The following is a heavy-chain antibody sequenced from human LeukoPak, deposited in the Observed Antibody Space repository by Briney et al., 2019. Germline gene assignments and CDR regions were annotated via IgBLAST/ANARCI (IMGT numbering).Heavy chain of an antibody. CDR3: AKWGFYDVLTGYYASDF. Sequence: PGGSLRLSCAASGFILSNYAMYWVRQAPGKGLEWVSAISGRSDNTYYADSVKGRFTLSRDSSKNTLYLQMNSLRADDTAVYYCAKWGFYDVLTGYYASDFWGQGTLVTVSS. V-gene: IGHV3-23*01. CDR1: GFILSNYA. D-gene: IGHD3-9*01. J-gene: IGHJ4*02. CDR2: ISGRSDNT.